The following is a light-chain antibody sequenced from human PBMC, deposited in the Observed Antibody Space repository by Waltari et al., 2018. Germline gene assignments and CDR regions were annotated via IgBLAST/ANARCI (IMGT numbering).Light chain of an antibody. CDR3: QQYDYWPLT. V-gene: IGKV3D-15*01. CDR1: PILTRIT. CDR2: GTS. J-gene: IGKJ1*01. Sequence: DIVMTQSPATLPLSPGESATLHCRASPILTRITFAWFQKKPGTPPRLLIYGTSTRAVGIPDSFGGSGSGTDFRLTISGLQPEDFATYYCQQYDYWPLTFGQGTRVE.